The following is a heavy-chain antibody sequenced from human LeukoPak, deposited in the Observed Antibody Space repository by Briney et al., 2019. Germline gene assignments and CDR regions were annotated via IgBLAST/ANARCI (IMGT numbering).Heavy chain of an antibody. V-gene: IGHV3-30*04. CDR3: ARDPCGTCFLPTPDY. D-gene: IGHD2-15*01. CDR2: ISYDGTTK. CDR1: LLTLSTHA. J-gene: IGHJ4*02. Sequence: PGRSLRLSCAASLLTLSTHAMRSVRQAPGKGVEWVGIISYDGTTKYYAGSVRGRFTTSRDNSKNTVNLQMNSLRPEDTALYFCARDPCGTCFLPTPDYWGQGTLVAVSS.